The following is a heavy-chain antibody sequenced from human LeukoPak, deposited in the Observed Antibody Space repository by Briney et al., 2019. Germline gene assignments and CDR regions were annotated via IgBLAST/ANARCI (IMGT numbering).Heavy chain of an antibody. CDR3: ARSLDIVVVPAAIPHYYYYGMDV. CDR1: GFTFSSYS. J-gene: IGHJ6*02. CDR2: ISSSSSYI. Sequence: GGSLRLSSAASGFTFSSYSMNWVRQAPRKGLGWVSPISSSSSYIYYADSVKGRFTISRDNAKNSLYLQMNSLRAEDTAVYYCARSLDIVVVPAAIPHYYYYGMDVWGQGTTVTVS. D-gene: IGHD2-2*03. V-gene: IGHV3-21*01.